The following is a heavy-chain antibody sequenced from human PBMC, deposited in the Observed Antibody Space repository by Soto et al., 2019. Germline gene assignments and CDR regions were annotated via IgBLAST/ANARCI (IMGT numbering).Heavy chain of an antibody. Sequence: HVQLVQSGAEVKSPGASVKVSCEASDYTFTSYGISWVRQAPGQGLEWMGWINPYSGNTNYAQKLQGRVTMTTDTSRTTAYMELRSLTFDDTAVYYCASATVSQDGMDVWGQGTTVTVSS. J-gene: IGHJ6*02. CDR3: ASATVSQDGMDV. V-gene: IGHV1-18*01. CDR2: INPYSGNT. D-gene: IGHD4-17*01. CDR1: DYTFTSYG.